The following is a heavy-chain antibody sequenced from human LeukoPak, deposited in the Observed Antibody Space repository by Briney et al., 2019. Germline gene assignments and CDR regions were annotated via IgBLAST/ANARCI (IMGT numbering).Heavy chain of an antibody. CDR1: GGTFSSYA. Sequence: GASVKVSCKASGGTFSSYAISWVRQAPGQGLEWMGGIIPIFGTANYAQKFQGRVTITTDESTSTAYMELSSLRSEETAVYYCARGSVPGGEWFLYYWGQGTLVTVSS. V-gene: IGHV1-69*05. D-gene: IGHD3-3*01. CDR3: ARGSVPGGEWFLYY. CDR2: IIPIFGTA. J-gene: IGHJ4*02.